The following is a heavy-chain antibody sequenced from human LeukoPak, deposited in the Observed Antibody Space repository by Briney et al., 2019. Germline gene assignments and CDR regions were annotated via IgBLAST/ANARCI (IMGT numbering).Heavy chain of an antibody. J-gene: IGHJ4*02. D-gene: IGHD4-17*01. V-gene: IGHV1-24*01. CDR3: AKSHGDYGLLDY. CDR2: FDPEDGEP. CDR1: GYSLTDLS. Sequence: ASVTVSCTVSGYSLTDLSLHWVRQAPGKGGEWMGGFDPEDGEPIYAQKFQGRLSMTDDTSKDTRYMELRTLRSEDTALYYCAKSHGDYGLLDYWGQGTLVTVSS.